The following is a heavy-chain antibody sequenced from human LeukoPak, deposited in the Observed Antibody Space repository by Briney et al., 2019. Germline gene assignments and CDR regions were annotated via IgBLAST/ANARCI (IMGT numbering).Heavy chain of an antibody. CDR2: IYQSGSGSS. V-gene: IGHV4-39*01. Sequence: SETLSLTCSVSGGSVISSNYYWGWIRRPPGKGLEWIGSIYQSGSGSSYYNPSLKSRVTIFGDTSKNQFFLRLSSVTAADTAVYYCASTLRFLPYRRFDYWGQGTLVTAPS. CDR1: GGSVISSNYY. CDR3: ASTLRFLPYRRFDY. D-gene: IGHD3-3*01. J-gene: IGHJ4*02.